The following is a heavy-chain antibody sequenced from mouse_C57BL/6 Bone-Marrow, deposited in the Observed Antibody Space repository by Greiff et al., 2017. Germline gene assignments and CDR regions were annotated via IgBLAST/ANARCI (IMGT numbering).Heavy chain of an antibody. CDR3: ERRRLRQTFDY. D-gene: IGHD1-2*01. J-gene: IGHJ2*01. CDR1: GYTFTSYW. Sequence: QVQLQQPGAELVMPGASVTLSCKASGYTFTSYWMHWVKQRPGQGLEWIGGIDPSDSYTNYNHKFKGKSILTVDKSSSPAYMQLSSLTSEDSAVYYWERRRLRQTFDYWGQGTTLTVSS. V-gene: IGHV1-69*01. CDR2: IDPSDSYT.